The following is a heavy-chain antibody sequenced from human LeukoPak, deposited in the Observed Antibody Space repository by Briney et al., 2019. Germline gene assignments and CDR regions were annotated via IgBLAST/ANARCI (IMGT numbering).Heavy chain of an antibody. CDR1: GFTFSSFA. Sequence: GGSLRLSCAASGFTFSSFAMSWVRQAPGKGLEWVSAISGSGGSTYYADSVKGRFTISRDNSKNTLYLQMNSLRAEDTAVYYCAKEKKYYYDGSGYPGYDYWGQGTLVTVSS. D-gene: IGHD3-22*01. V-gene: IGHV3-23*01. CDR3: AKEKKYYYDGSGYPGYDY. J-gene: IGHJ4*02. CDR2: ISGSGGST.